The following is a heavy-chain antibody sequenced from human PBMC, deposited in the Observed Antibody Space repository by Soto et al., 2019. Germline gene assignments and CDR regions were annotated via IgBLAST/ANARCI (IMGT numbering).Heavy chain of an antibody. Sequence: EVQLVESGGGLVQPGGSLRLSCAASGFTFSSYDMHWVRQATGKGLEWVSAIGTAGYPYYPGSVKGRFTISRENAKNSLYLQMNSLGAGDTAVYYCARGGPGIAAAGTYGIDVWGQGTTVTVSS. CDR3: ARGGPGIAAAGTYGIDV. V-gene: IGHV3-13*05. J-gene: IGHJ6*02. CDR1: GFTFSSYD. CDR2: IGTAGYP. D-gene: IGHD6-13*01.